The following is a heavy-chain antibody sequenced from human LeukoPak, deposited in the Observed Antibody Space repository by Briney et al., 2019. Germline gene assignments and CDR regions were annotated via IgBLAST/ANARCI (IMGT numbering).Heavy chain of an antibody. CDR3: ARVQVKYGSGWSLIGY. D-gene: IGHD6-19*01. Sequence: GRSLRLSCGVAGFTFSSYAMYWVRQAPGKGLEWVAIISHDGSNKNYGDSVKGRFTISRDNSKNTLYLQMNSLRGEDTAVYYCARVQVKYGSGWSLIGYWGQGTLVTVSP. CDR1: GFTFSSYA. J-gene: IGHJ4*02. CDR2: ISHDGSNK. V-gene: IGHV3-30*01.